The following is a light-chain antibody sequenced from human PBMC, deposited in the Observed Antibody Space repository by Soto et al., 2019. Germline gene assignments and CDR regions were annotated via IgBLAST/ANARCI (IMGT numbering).Light chain of an antibody. CDR1: SSDVGGYNY. V-gene: IGLV2-14*01. J-gene: IGLJ1*01. CDR3: SSYTSSSTHYV. Sequence: QSVLTQPASVSGSPGQSITISCTGTSSDVGGYNYVSWYQQHPGKAPELMIYDVSNRPSGVSNRFSGSKSGNTASLTISGLQAEDEADYYCSSYTSSSTHYVFGTGTKVTVL. CDR2: DVS.